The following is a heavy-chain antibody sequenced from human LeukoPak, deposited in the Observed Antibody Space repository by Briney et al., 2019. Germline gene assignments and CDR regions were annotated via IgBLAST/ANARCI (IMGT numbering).Heavy chain of an antibody. V-gene: IGHV3-21*01. D-gene: IGHD6-19*01. CDR3: ARETTGWDTALDYYFYYMDV. CDR2: ICRSASYI. Sequence: GGSLRLSCALSGFTSANYSVSWVRQAPGKGLEWGSSICRSASYIYYADSVKRRFTISRDNAKNSLFLQMNTLRAEDTALYYCARETTGWDTALDYYFYYMDVWGKGTTVTVSS. J-gene: IGHJ6*03. CDR1: GFTSANYS.